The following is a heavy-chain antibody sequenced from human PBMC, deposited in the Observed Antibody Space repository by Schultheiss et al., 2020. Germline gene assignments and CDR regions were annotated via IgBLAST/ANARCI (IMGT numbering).Heavy chain of an antibody. J-gene: IGHJ4*02. CDR2: INHSGST. Sequence: SQTLSLTCAVYGGSFSGYYWSWIRQPPGKGLEWIGEINHSGSTNYNPSLKSRVTISVDTSKNQFSLKLSSVTAADTAVYYCANSGLAAAGTRWNDYWGQGTLVTVSS. D-gene: IGHD6-13*01. CDR1: GGSFSGYY. CDR3: ANSGLAAAGTRWNDY. V-gene: IGHV4-34*09.